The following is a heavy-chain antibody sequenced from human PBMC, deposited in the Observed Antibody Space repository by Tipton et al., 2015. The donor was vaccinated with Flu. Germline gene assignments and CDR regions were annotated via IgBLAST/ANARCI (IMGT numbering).Heavy chain of an antibody. J-gene: IGHJ3*02. CDR1: GGSISTSY. V-gene: IGHV4-4*07. CDR2: ISTSGST. D-gene: IGHD5-12*01. CDR3: ARDLRGYSGYTGGDAFDM. Sequence: TLSLTCTVAGGSISTSYWSWIRQPAGKGLEWIGRISTSGSTNYNASLESRVTLSRDTSKNHISLRLRSATAADTALYYCARDLRGYSGYTGGDAFDMWGRGIMVFLSS.